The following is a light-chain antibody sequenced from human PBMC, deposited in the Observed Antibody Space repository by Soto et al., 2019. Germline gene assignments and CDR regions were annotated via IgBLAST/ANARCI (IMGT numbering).Light chain of an antibody. CDR3: QKYNSAPLT. Sequence: DIQMTQSPPSLSASLGDRVTITCRASQGIGVYLAWFQQKPGKVPKLLIYVASALQSGVPSRFSGSGSGTDFTLTISSLQPEDIATYYCQKYNSAPLTFGGGTRVEIK. CDR2: VAS. J-gene: IGKJ4*01. V-gene: IGKV1-27*01. CDR1: QGIGVY.